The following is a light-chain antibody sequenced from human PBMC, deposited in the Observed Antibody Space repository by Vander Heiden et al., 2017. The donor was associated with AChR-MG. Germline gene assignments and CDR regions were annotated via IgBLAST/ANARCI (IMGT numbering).Light chain of an antibody. CDR3: QTWDSSAAV. CDR1: KVGNKN. J-gene: IGLJ3*02. CDR2: QGT. V-gene: IGLV3-1*01. Sequence: SYELNQPPPVSVSPGQTASITCSGDKVGNKNTYWYHQKPGQSPVLVIYQGTKRPSGIPERFSGSNSGNTATLTISGTQALDEGDYYCQTWDSSAAVFGGGTKLTVL.